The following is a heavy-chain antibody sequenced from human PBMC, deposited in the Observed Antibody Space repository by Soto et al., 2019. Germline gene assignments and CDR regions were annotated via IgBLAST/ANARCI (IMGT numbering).Heavy chain of an antibody. CDR1: GGSISSGGYY. V-gene: IGHV4-31*02. D-gene: IGHD3-3*01. Sequence: PSETLSLTCTVSGGSISSGGYYWSWIRQHPGKGLEWIGYIYYSGSTYYNPSLKSRVTISVDTSKNQFSLKLSSMTAADTAVYYCARDLDPKRRGDYYYYGMDVWGQGTTVTVSS. CDR2: IYYSGST. CDR3: ARDLDPKRRGDYYYYGMDV. J-gene: IGHJ6*02.